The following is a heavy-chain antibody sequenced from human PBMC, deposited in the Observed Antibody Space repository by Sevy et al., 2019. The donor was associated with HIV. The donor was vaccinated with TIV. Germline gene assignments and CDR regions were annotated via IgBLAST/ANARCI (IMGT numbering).Heavy chain of an antibody. CDR1: GFTFRSYW. Sequence: GGSLRLSCAASGFTFRSYWMSWVRQAPGKGLEWVANIKQDGSEKYYVDSVKGRFTISRDNAKNSLYLQMNSLRAEDTAVYYCARVYYDFWSGYQQPFDPWGQGTLVTVSS. V-gene: IGHV3-7*01. J-gene: IGHJ5*02. CDR3: ARVYYDFWSGYQQPFDP. CDR2: IKQDGSEK. D-gene: IGHD3-3*01.